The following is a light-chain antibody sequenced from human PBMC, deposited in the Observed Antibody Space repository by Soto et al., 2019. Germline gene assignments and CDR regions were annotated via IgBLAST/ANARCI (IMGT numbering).Light chain of an antibody. CDR1: SSDVGGYNY. CDR2: EVN. V-gene: IGLV2-8*01. CDR3: SSHAGSKRV. J-gene: IGLJ1*01. Sequence: QSALTQPPSASGSPGQSVTISCTGTSSDVGGYNYVSWYQQHPGKAPKLMIYEVNKRPSGVPDRFSGSKSGNTASLTVSGLHAEDEADYCCSSHAGSKRVFGTGTKVTVL.